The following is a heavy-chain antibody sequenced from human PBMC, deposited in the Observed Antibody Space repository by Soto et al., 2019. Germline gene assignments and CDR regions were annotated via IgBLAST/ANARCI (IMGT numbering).Heavy chain of an antibody. D-gene: IGHD3-10*01. V-gene: IGHV3-33*01. CDR3: ARDRAASGSRVGWFAP. Sequence: QVQLVESGGGVVQPGRSLRLSCVASGVTFTNHGFHWVRQAPGKGLEWLTIIWLDGSNKYYADSVKGRFTISRDDSKNTVYMEMISLRTEDTAVYYCARDRAASGSRVGWFAPWGQGTLVSVSS. J-gene: IGHJ5*02. CDR1: GVTFTNHG. CDR2: IWLDGSNK.